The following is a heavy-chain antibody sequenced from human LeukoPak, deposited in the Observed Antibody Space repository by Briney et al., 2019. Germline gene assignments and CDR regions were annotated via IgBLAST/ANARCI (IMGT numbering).Heavy chain of an antibody. CDR3: ARRFYDILTGYSLDAFDI. Sequence: ASVTVSCKSSGYTFDTSGITWVRQAPGRRLEWMGWISPKNGNTHYAQKVQGRVTMTRDTSTSTVYMELSSLRSEDTAVYYRARRFYDILTGYSLDAFDIWGQGTMVTVSS. D-gene: IGHD3-9*01. CDR1: GYTFDTSG. V-gene: IGHV1-18*01. CDR2: ISPKNGNT. J-gene: IGHJ3*02.